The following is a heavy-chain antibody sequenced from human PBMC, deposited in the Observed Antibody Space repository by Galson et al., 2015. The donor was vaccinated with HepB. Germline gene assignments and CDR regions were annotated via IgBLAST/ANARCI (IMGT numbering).Heavy chain of an antibody. Sequence: SLRLSCAASGFTFGHYAIHWVRQAPGKGLEYASAVSSDGGTTYYADSVKGRFTISRDNSKNTLYLQMNSLRTEDTAVYYCVPNIVATISFDSWGQGTLVTVSS. CDR2: VSSDGGTT. CDR1: GFTFGHYA. V-gene: IGHV3-64D*06. CDR3: VPNIVATISFDS. D-gene: IGHD5-12*01. J-gene: IGHJ4*02.